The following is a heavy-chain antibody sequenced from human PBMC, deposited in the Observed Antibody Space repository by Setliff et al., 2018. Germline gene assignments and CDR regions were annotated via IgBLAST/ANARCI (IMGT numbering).Heavy chain of an antibody. CDR1: GGSISSGNYY. CDR2: IYYSGST. V-gene: IGHV4-39*01. CDR3: ARHKSNGSGSYPSLYMDV. D-gene: IGHD3-10*01. J-gene: IGHJ6*03. Sequence: NPSETLSLTCRVSGGSISSGNYYWGLIRQPPGKGLEWVATIYYSGSTYSNPSLKSRLTISVDAPDNQFSVKLSSVTAADTAVYYCARHKSNGSGSYPSLYMDVWGKGIMVTVSS.